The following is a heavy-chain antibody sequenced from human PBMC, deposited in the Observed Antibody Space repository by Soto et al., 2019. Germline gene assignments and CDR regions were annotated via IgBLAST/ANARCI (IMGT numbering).Heavy chain of an antibody. V-gene: IGHV3-7*02. CDR2: IKQDGSEK. J-gene: IGHJ4*02. Sequence: PGGSLRLSCAASRFTFSAYWMSWVRQAPGKELEWVANIKQDGSEKYYVDSVKGRFTISRDNAKNSLYLQMNSLRAEDTAVYYCARIYTSNWFYFDYWGQGSLVTVSS. CDR1: RFTFSAYW. CDR3: ARIYTSNWFYFDY. D-gene: IGHD6-13*01.